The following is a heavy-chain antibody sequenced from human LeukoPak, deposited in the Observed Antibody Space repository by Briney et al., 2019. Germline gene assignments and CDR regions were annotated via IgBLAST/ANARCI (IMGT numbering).Heavy chain of an antibody. D-gene: IGHD7-27*01. J-gene: IGHJ1*01. CDR3: ARLSGGSWANTEYFPD. CDR2: VYPGDSHT. CDR1: GYSFNTYW. Sequence: GESLKISCKASGYSFNTYWTGWVRQKPGKGLEWMAIVYPGDSHTRYSPSFEGHFTISADKTVTTAYLQWSSLEASDTAVYYCARLSGGSWANTEYFPDWGQGTLVIVSS. V-gene: IGHV5-51*01.